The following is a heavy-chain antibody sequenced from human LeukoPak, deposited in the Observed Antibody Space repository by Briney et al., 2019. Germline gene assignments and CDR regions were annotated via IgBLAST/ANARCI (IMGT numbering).Heavy chain of an antibody. CDR3: ARDLDSSGYYYVAPREYAFDI. CDR1: GGSISSSSYY. D-gene: IGHD3-22*01. J-gene: IGHJ3*02. CDR2: IYYSGNT. Sequence: SETLSLTCTVSGGSISSSSYYWGWIRQPPGKGLEWIGSIYYSGNTYYNPSLKSRVTISVDTSKNQFSLKLSSVTAADTAVYYCARDLDSSGYYYVAPREYAFDIWGQGTMVTVSS. V-gene: IGHV4-39*07.